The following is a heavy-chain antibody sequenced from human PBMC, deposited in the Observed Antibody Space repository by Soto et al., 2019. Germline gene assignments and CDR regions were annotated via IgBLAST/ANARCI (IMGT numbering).Heavy chain of an antibody. J-gene: IGHJ4*02. D-gene: IGHD2-15*01. CDR3: ARDHVDSYFDY. CDR2: LSYDGSNK. V-gene: IGHV3-30-3*01. CDR1: GFTFSTYA. Sequence: GSLRLSCAASGFTFSTYAMHWVRQAPGKGLEWVAALSYDGSNKYYVDSVKGRFTISRDNSKNTLYLHMNNLRAEDTAVYYCARDHVDSYFDYWGQGTLVTVSS.